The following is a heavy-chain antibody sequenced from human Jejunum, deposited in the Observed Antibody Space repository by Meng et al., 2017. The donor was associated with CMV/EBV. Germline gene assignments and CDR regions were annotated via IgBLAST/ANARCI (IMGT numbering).Heavy chain of an antibody. CDR1: FSTFA. CDR2: VVPLFGTA. CDR3: ARDVPRAGGAGSQFDF. D-gene: IGHD6-13*01. V-gene: IGHV1-69*01. Sequence: FSTFAISWLRQAPGEGLEWMGGVVPLFGTANYAQKFQGRVTITAAASTTTAFMELCSLKSEDTAIYFCARDVPRAGGAGSQFDFWGQGTLVTVSS. J-gene: IGHJ4*02.